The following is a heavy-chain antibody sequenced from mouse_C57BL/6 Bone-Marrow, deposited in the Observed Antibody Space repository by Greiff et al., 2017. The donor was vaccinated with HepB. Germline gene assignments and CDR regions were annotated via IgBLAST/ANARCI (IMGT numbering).Heavy chain of an antibody. Sequence: VQLQQSGTVLVRPGASVKMSCKTSGYTFTSYWMHWVKQRPGQGLEWIGAIYPGNSDTSYNQKFKGKAKLTAVTSASTAYMELSSLTNEDSAVYYWARRHLCGSSHWYFDVWGTGTTVTVSS. CDR3: ARRHLCGSSHWYFDV. D-gene: IGHD1-1*01. CDR2: IYPGNSDT. V-gene: IGHV1-5*01. CDR1: GYTFTSYW. J-gene: IGHJ1*03.